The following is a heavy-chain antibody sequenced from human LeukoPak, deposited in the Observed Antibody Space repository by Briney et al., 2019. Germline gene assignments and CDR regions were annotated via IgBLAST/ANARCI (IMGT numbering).Heavy chain of an antibody. J-gene: IGHJ4*02. CDR1: GYTFTSYY. V-gene: IGHV1-46*01. D-gene: IGHD1-1*01. CDR3: ARGDWNPYYFDY. CDR2: INPSGGST. Sequence: ASVKVSCKASGYTFTSYYMHWVRQAPGQGLEWMGIINPSGGSTSYAQKFQGRVTMTTDTSTSTAYMELRSLRSDDTAVYYCARGDWNPYYFDYWGQGTLVTVSS.